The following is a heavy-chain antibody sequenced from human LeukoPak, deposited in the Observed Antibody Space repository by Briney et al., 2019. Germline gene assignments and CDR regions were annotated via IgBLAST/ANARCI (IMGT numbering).Heavy chain of an antibody. V-gene: IGHV4-31*03. D-gene: IGHD4/OR15-4a*01. CDR1: GGSIRSGGAY. Sequence: SETLSLTCTVSGGSIRSGGAYWSWIRQHRGKGLEWIGYIYYSGTTYCNPSLRSRITISVDTSKSQFSLNLSSVTAADTAVYYCARAAWRGTNSRDAFDIWGQGTMVAVSS. J-gene: IGHJ3*02. CDR3: ARAAWRGTNSRDAFDI. CDR2: IYYSGTT.